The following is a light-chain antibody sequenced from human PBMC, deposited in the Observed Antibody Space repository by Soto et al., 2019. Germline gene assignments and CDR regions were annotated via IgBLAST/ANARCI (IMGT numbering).Light chain of an antibody. V-gene: IGKV3-20*01. Sequence: EIVLTQSPGTLSLSPGERASLSCRASQSVSSSYLAWYQQKVGQAPRLLIFGASSRATGIPDRFSGSGSGTDFTLTISRLEPEDFAVYHCQQYGSLSWTFGQGTRLEI. CDR2: GAS. J-gene: IGKJ5*01. CDR3: QQYGSLSWT. CDR1: QSVSSSY.